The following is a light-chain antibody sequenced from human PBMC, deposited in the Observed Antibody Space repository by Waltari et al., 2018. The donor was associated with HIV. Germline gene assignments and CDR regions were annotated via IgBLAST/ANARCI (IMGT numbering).Light chain of an antibody. J-gene: IGLJ2*01. Sequence: SVLTQPPSASGTPGQRVTISCSGSTSNIGSNYVFWYQHLPGTAPKLLIHRNDQRSSGVPDRFSASTSGTSASLAISGLRSEDEADYYCVAWDDSLRGVLFGGGTKVAVL. CDR3: VAWDDSLRGVL. V-gene: IGLV1-47*01. CDR2: RND. CDR1: TSNIGSNY.